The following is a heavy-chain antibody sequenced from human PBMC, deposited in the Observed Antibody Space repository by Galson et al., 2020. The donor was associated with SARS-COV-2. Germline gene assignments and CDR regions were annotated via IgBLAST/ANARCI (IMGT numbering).Heavy chain of an antibody. V-gene: IGHV4-34*01. CDR3: ARELTYYYGSGGYYRREAGVSFKRGYYYYGMDV. J-gene: IGHJ6*02. D-gene: IGHD3-10*01. Sequence: SETLSLTCAVYGGSFSGYYWSWIRQPPGKGLEWIGEINHSGSTNYNPSLKSRVTISVDTSKNQFSLKLSSVTAADTAVYYCARELTYYYGSGGYYRREAGVSFKRGYYYYGMDVWGQGTTVTVSS. CDR2: INHSGST. CDR1: GGSFSGYY.